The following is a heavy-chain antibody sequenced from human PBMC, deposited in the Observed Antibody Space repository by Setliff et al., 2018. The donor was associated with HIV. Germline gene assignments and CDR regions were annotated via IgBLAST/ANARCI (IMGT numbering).Heavy chain of an antibody. CDR3: ARIVRWELVATSTFFYYYMDV. Sequence: PSETLSLTCTVSGASISSSSHHWAWIRQPPGKGLEYIGNIYYTGSTHHNPSLESRVATSVDTSKNQFSLKLSSVTAADTAVYYCARIVRWELVATSTFFYYYMDVWGRGTTVTVSS. CDR2: IYYTGST. D-gene: IGHD1-26*01. CDR1: GASISSSSHH. J-gene: IGHJ6*03. V-gene: IGHV4-39*01.